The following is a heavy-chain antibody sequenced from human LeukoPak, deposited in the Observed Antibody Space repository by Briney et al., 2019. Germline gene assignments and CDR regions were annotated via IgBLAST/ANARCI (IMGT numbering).Heavy chain of an antibody. Sequence: AGGSLRLSCAASGFTFSSYEMNWVRQAPGKGLEWVSYISSSDNTIYYADSVKGRFTISRDNAKNSLYLQMNSLRAEDTGVYYCARIAYDFWSGLGYFDYWGQGTLVTVSS. J-gene: IGHJ4*02. V-gene: IGHV3-48*03. CDR3: ARIAYDFWSGLGYFDY. CDR2: ISSSDNTI. CDR1: GFTFSSYE. D-gene: IGHD3-3*01.